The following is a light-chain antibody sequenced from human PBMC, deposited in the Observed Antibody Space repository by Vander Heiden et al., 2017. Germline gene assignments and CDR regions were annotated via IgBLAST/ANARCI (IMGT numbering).Light chain of an antibody. CDR3: QVWDSSSDPVV. Sequence: SYVLTQPPSVSVAPGQTASITCGGNNIGSKRVHLYQQKASQAPVLVVYDDSDRPSGTPERFSGSNSGNTATLTISRVEAGDEADYYCQVWDSSSDPVVFGGGTKLTVL. CDR1: NIGSKR. J-gene: IGLJ2*01. V-gene: IGLV3-21*02. CDR2: DDS.